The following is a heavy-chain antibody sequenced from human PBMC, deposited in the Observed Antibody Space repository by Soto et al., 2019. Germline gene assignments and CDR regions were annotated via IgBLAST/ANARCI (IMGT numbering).Heavy chain of an antibody. J-gene: IGHJ3*02. D-gene: IGHD3-22*01. Sequence: SETLSLTCTVSGGSISDYYWSWIRQPPGKGLEWIGYIFYRGSTNYNPSLKSRVTISVDTSKNQFSLKLNSVSAADTAVYYCARDPFFYYDSSGWYAFDIWGQGTMVTV. CDR2: IFYRGST. CDR1: GGSISDYY. V-gene: IGHV4-59*01. CDR3: ARDPFFYYDSSGWYAFDI.